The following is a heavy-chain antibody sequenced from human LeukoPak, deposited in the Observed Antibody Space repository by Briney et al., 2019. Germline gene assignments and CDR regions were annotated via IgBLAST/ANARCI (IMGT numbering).Heavy chain of an antibody. D-gene: IGHD1-1*01. Sequence: PGGSLRLSCAASGFTFASYSMNWVRQAPGKGLEWVSSISGDSTYIYNAGSVKGRFTISRDNAQASLYLQMISLRADNTAVYYCARVSGRLERQSDLDYWGQGTLVIVSS. V-gene: IGHV3-21*01. CDR1: GFTFASYS. CDR2: ISGDSTYI. CDR3: ARVSGRLERQSDLDY. J-gene: IGHJ4*02.